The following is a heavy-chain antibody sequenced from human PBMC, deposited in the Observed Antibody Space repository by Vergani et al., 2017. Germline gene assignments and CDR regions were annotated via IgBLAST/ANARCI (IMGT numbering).Heavy chain of an antibody. V-gene: IGHV4-34*01. Sequence: QVQLQQWGAGLLKPSETLSLTCAVYGGSFSGYYWSWIRQPPGKGLEWIGEINHSGSTNYNPSLKSRVTISVDTSKNQFSLKLGSVTAADTAVYYCARAAKLRYCSSTSCYRGATLSQHSWFDPWGQGTLVTVSS. J-gene: IGHJ5*02. CDR1: GGSFSGYY. CDR2: INHSGST. D-gene: IGHD2-2*01. CDR3: ARAAKLRYCSSTSCYRGATLSQHSWFDP.